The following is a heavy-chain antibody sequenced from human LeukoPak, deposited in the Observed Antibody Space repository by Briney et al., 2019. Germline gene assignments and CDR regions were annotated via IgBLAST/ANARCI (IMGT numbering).Heavy chain of an antibody. CDR3: SGKTGSFSSFGF. V-gene: IGHV4-4*02. CDR1: GGFHHLCNW. J-gene: IGHJ4*02. Sequence: MPSETLSLPCAVSGGFHHLCNWLSRVRQPPGKGLEWIGEVHLSGASNYNPSLKSRVNISIDKSKNQLSLELSSVTAANTATYYWSGKTGSFSSFGFWGQGTLVTVSS. CDR2: VHLSGAS.